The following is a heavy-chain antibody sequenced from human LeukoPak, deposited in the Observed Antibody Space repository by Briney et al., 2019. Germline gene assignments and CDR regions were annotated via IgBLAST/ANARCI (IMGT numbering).Heavy chain of an antibody. J-gene: IGHJ4*02. Sequence: SETLSLTCTVSGGSISSSSYYWGWIRQPPGKGLEWIGSIYYSGSTYYNPSLKSRVTISVDTSKNQLSLKLSSVTAADTAVYYCARHFYYDYVWGSYRYVFPDYWGQGTLVTVSS. D-gene: IGHD3-16*02. V-gene: IGHV4-39*01. CDR1: GGSISSSSYY. CDR3: ARHFYYDYVWGSYRYVFPDY. CDR2: IYYSGST.